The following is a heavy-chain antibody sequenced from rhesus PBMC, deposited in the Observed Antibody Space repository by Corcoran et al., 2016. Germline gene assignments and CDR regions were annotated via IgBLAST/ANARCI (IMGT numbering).Heavy chain of an antibody. V-gene: IGHV3-178*01. CDR2: IRNGGGST. Sequence: EVQLVESGGGLAKPGGSLRLSCAAPVSTFSDYYMAWVRPAPGTVLELVSRIRNGGGSTWYADSVKGRCTISRENAKNTLYCQMNSLRAEDTAVYYWARFTVVSATSSNFDYWGQGVLVTFSS. J-gene: IGHJ4*01. CDR3: ARFTVVSATSSNFDY. CDR1: VSTFSDYY. D-gene: IGHD2-8*01.